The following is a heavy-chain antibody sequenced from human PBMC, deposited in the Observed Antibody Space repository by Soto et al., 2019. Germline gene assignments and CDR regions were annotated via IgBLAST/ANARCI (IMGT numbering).Heavy chain of an antibody. V-gene: IGHV1-18*01. Sequence: ASVKVSCKASGYTFTSYCISWVRQAPGQGLEWMGWISAYNGNTNYAQKLQGRVTMTTDTSTSTAYMELRSLRSDDTAVYYCARGYCSGGSCEDYYYYYYMDVWGKGTTVTVSS. CDR2: ISAYNGNT. D-gene: IGHD2-15*01. CDR1: GYTFTSYC. CDR3: ARGYCSGGSCEDYYYYYYMDV. J-gene: IGHJ6*03.